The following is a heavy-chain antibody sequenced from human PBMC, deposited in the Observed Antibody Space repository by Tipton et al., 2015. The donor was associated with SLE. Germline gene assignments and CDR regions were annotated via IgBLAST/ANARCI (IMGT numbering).Heavy chain of an antibody. CDR2: ISGFGGST. V-gene: IGHV3-23*01. CDR1: GFTFSSYA. D-gene: IGHD6-13*01. CDR3: ARGDRSTWTFNY. Sequence: GSLRLSCAASGFTFSSYAMNWVRQAPGKGLEWVSTISGFGGSTYYADSVKGRFTLSRDDSRNTLYLQMNSLRAEDTAVYYCARGDRSTWTFNYWGQGTLVTVSS. J-gene: IGHJ4*02.